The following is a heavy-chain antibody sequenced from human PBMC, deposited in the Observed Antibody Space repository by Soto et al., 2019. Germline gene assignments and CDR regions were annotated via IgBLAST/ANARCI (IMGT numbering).Heavy chain of an antibody. D-gene: IGHD3-3*01. V-gene: IGHV3-15*07. CDR1: GFTFSNAW. Sequence: GGSLRLSCAASGFTFSNAWMNWVRQAPGKGLEWVGRIKSKTDGGTTDYAAPVKGRFTISRDDSKNTLYLQMNSLKTEDTAVYYCTTFRDTLDNLWSGYPDYWGQGTLVTVSS. CDR2: IKSKTDGGTT. CDR3: TTFRDTLDNLWSGYPDY. J-gene: IGHJ4*02.